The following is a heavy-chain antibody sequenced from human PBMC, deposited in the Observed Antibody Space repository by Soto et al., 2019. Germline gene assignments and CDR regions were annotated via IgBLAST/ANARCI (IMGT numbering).Heavy chain of an antibody. J-gene: IGHJ5*01. CDR3: ATRGMVRQAAPTPAHNWFES. D-gene: IGHD2-8*01. Sequence: EVQLVESGGGLVKPGGSLRLSCAASAASGFTFSTYAMNWVRQTPGKGLEWVSSISSSSSYIYYADSVKGRFTISRDNAMNSVYLHMNSLSAEDTAVSYCATRGMVRQAAPTPAHNWFESWGQGSLVTVSS. CDR2: ISSSSSYI. V-gene: IGHV3-21*01. CDR1: GFTFSTYA.